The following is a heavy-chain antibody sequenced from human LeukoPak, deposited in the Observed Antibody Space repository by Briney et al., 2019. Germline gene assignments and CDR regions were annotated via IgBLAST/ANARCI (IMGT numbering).Heavy chain of an antibody. D-gene: IGHD6-13*01. CDR1: GFTFSTYG. CDR2: IKSKTDGGTT. Sequence: GGSLRLSCAASGFTFSTYGMSWVRQAPGKGLEWVGRIKSKTDGGTTDYAAPVKGRFTISRDDSKNTLYLQMNSLKTEDTAVYYCTTGPIATAFDIWGQGTMVTVSS. CDR3: TTGPIATAFDI. J-gene: IGHJ3*02. V-gene: IGHV3-15*01.